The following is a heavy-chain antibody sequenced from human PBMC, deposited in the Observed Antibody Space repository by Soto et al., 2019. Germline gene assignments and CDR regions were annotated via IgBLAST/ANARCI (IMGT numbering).Heavy chain of an antibody. V-gene: IGHV3-11*01. J-gene: IGHJ3*02. CDR1: GFTFSYYY. CDR2: ISSSGSTI. CDR3: ARGVSTDAFDI. Sequence: GGSLRCSCAASGFTFSYYYMSWIRQAPGKGLEWVSYISSSGSTIYYADSVKGRFTISRDNAKNSLYLQMNSLRAEDTAVYYCARGVSTDAFDIWGQGTMVTVSS.